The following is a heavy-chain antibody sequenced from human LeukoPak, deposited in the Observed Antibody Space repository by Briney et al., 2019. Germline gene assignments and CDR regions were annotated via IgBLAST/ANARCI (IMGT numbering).Heavy chain of an antibody. V-gene: IGHV4-30-2*01. D-gene: IGHD2-2*01. CDR2: IYHSGST. CDR3: ARDQDCSSTSCYPY. Sequence: SETLSLTCTVSGGSISSGGYYWSWIRQPPGEGLEWIGYIYHSGSTYYNPSLKSRVTISVDRSKNQFSLKLSSVTAADTAVYYCARDQDCSSTSCYPYWGQGTLVTVSS. CDR1: GGSISSGGYY. J-gene: IGHJ4*02.